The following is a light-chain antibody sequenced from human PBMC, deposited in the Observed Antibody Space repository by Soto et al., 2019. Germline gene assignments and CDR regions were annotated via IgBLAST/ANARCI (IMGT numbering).Light chain of an antibody. CDR1: SSDVAAYKY. J-gene: IGLJ1*01. CDR2: ELS. V-gene: IGLV2-14*01. Sequence: QPVLTQPASVFGSPGQSMPISCTHTSSDVAAYKYVSWYQQHPGKAPKLMIYELSNPPSGVSNRFSGSKSGTTASVTIPGPQPDHETDYYCSSYTSTNTQVFGTGT. CDR3: SSYTSTNTQV.